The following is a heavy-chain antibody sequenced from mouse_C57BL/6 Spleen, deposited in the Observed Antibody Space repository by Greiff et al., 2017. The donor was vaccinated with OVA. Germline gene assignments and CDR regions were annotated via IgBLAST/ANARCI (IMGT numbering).Heavy chain of an antibody. Sequence: QVQLKESGAELVKPGASVKVSCKASGYTFTSYWMHWVKQRPGQGLEWIGRIHPSDSDTNYNQKFKGKATLTVDKSSSTAYMQLSSLTSEDSAVYYCAPTTVVPHYAMDYWGQGTSVTVSS. J-gene: IGHJ4*01. CDR2: IHPSDSDT. D-gene: IGHD1-1*01. CDR1: GYTFTSYW. V-gene: IGHV1-74*01. CDR3: APTTVVPHYAMDY.